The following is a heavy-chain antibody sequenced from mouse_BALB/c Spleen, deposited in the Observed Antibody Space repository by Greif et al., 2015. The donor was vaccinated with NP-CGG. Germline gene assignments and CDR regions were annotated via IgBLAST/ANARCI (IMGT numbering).Heavy chain of an antibody. D-gene: IGHD2-3*01. CDR3: ARGIPFDGYYGEFAY. CDR2: IYPGSGST. J-gene: IGHJ3*01. V-gene: IGHV1-81*01. Sequence: VQGVESGPELVKPGASVKMSCKASGYTFTGYVISWVKQRTGQGLEWIGEIYPGSGSTYYNEKFKGKATLTADKSSNTAYMQLSSLTSEDSAVYFCARGIPFDGYYGEFAYWGQGTLVIVSA. CDR1: GYTFTGYV.